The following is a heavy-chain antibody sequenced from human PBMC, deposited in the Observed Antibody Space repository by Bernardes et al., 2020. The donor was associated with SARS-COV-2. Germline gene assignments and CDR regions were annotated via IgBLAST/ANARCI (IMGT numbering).Heavy chain of an antibody. V-gene: IGHV3-30*04. CDR1: GFTFSSYA. CDR2: ISYDGSNK. Sequence: GGSLRLSCAASGFTFSSYAMHWVRQAPGKGLEWVAVISYDGSNKYYADSVKGRFTISRDNSKNTLYLQMNSLRAEDTAVYYCARDSDSSSSSFYYYYMDVWGKGTTVTVSS. J-gene: IGHJ6*03. CDR3: ARDSDSSSSSFYYYYMDV. D-gene: IGHD6-6*01.